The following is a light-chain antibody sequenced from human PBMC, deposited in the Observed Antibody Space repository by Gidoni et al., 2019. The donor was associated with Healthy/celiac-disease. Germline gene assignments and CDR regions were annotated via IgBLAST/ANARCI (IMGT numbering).Light chain of an antibody. CDR2: DAS. J-gene: IGKJ1*01. CDR1: QRISSW. V-gene: IGKV1-5*01. CDR3: QQYNSYSLWT. Sequence: DIQMTQSPSTLSASVGDRVNITCRASQRISSWLAWYQQKPGKAPKLLIYDASSLESGVPSRFSGSGSGTEFTLTISSRQPDDFATYYCQQYNSYSLWTFGQGTKVEIK.